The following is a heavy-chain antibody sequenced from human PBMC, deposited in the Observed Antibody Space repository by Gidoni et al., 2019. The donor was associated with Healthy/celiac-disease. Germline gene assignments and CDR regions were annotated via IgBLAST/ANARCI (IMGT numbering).Heavy chain of an antibody. CDR1: GYSFTSYW. CDR2: IYPGYSDT. J-gene: IGHJ3*02. CDR3: ARPRGDGYNADDAFDI. V-gene: IGHV5-51*01. D-gene: IGHD5-12*01. Sequence: EVQLVQSGAEVKKPGESLKISCKGSGYSFTSYWSGWLRQMPGKGLEWMGIIYPGYSDTRYRPSFQGQVTISADKSISTAYLQWSSLKASDTAMYYCARPRGDGYNADDAFDIWGQGTMVTVSS.